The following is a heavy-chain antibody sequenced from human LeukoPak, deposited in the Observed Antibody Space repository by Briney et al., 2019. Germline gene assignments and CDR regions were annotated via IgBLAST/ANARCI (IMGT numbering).Heavy chain of an antibody. D-gene: IGHD6-19*01. Sequence: GGSLRLSCAASGFTFSTYWMSWVRQAPGKGLEWVANIKQDGSEKTYVDSVKGRFTISRDNSKNTLYLEMNSLRAEDTAVYYCARALTNSGWSSLDYWGQGTLVTVSS. CDR3: ARALTNSGWSSLDY. J-gene: IGHJ4*02. V-gene: IGHV3-7*01. CDR2: IKQDGSEK. CDR1: GFTFSTYW.